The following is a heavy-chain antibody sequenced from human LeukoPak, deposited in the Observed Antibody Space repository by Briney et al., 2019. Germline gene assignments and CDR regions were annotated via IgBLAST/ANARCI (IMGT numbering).Heavy chain of an antibody. J-gene: IGHJ4*02. CDR2: MNPNSGNT. D-gene: IGHD3-22*01. CDR1: GYTFTSYD. Sequence: ASVKVSCKASGYTFTSYDINWVRQATGQGLEWMGWMNPNSGNTGYAQKFQGRVTMTRNTSISTAYMELSSLRSEDTAVYYCASDPYYYDSSGYYPAYDYWGQGTLVTVSS. V-gene: IGHV1-8*01. CDR3: ASDPYYYDSSGYYPAYDY.